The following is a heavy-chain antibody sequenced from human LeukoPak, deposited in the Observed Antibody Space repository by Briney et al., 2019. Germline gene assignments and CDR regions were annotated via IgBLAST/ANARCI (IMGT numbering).Heavy chain of an antibody. CDR2: IIPIFGTA. CDR1: GGTFNSYA. J-gene: IGHJ5*02. D-gene: IGHD3-3*01. CDR3: ARGTINFGVVTGRFDP. Sequence: SVKVSCKASGGTFNSYAISWVRQAPGQGLEWMGGIIPIFGTANYAQKFQGRVTITADESTSTAYMELSSLRSEDTAVYYCARGTINFGVVTGRFDPWGQGTLVTVSS. V-gene: IGHV1-69*13.